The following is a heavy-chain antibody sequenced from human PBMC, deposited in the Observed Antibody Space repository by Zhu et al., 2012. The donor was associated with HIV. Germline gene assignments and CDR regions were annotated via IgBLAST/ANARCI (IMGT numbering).Heavy chain of an antibody. Sequence: EVQLVESGGVVVQPGGSLRLSCAASGFTFDDYAMHWVRQAPGKGLEWVSLISWDGGSTYYADSVKGRFTISRDNSKNSLYLQMNSLRAEDTALYYCAKESITMVRGDRGYYFDYWSQGTLVTVSS. CDR1: GFTFDDYA. J-gene: IGHJ4*02. V-gene: IGHV3-43D*03. CDR3: AKESITMVRGDRGYYFDY. CDR2: ISWDGGST. D-gene: IGHD3-10*01.